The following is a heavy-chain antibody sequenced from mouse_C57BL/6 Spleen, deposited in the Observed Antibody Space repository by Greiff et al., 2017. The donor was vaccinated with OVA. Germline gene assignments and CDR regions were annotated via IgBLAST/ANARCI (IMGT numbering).Heavy chain of an antibody. J-gene: IGHJ2*01. CDR3: TRSGVYYFDY. D-gene: IGHD1-1*02. CDR2: IDPETGGT. Sequence: VKLVESGAELVRPGASVTLSCKASGYTFTDYEMHWVKQTPVHGLEWIGAIDPETGGTAYNQKFKGKAILTADKSSSTAYMELRSLTSEDSAVYYCTRSGVYYFDYWGQGTTFTVSS. V-gene: IGHV1-15*01. CDR1: GYTFTDYE.